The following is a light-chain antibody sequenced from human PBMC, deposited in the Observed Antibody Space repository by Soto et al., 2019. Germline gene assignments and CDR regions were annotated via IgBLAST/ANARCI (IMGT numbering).Light chain of an antibody. Sequence: VMTQSPATLSVSPGERATLSCWASETVATNLAWYQQQPGQAPRLLISGASTRAAGISDRFFGSVSGTEFTLSISSLRSEDSAIYYCQQYFEWTPMTFGQGTKVEI. J-gene: IGKJ1*01. CDR1: ETVATN. CDR2: GAS. CDR3: QQYFEWTPMT. V-gene: IGKV3-15*01.